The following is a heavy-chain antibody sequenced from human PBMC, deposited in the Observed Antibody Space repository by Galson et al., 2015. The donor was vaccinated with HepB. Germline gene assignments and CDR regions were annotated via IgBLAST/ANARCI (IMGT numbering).Heavy chain of an antibody. V-gene: IGHV3-23*01. CDR3: AKGVRSAWRFAN. Sequence: SLRLSCAASGFTFTDYAMAWVRQAPGKGLEWVSSISGSGNNTYYADAVKGRITISRDNSKNMASLQMNGLRAEDTDLYYCAKGVRSAWRFANWGQGSLVAGSP. D-gene: IGHD6-25*01. J-gene: IGHJ4*02. CDR1: GFTFTDYA. CDR2: ISGSGNNT.